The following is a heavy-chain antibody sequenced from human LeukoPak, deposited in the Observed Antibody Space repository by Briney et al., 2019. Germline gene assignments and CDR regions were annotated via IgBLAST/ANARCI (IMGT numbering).Heavy chain of an antibody. J-gene: IGHJ4*02. V-gene: IGHV1-2*02. CDR3: ARVRYVVVPAALGY. CDR1: GYTFTGYY. Sequence: GASVKVSCKASGYTFTGYYMHWVRQAPGQGLEWMGWIYPNSGGTNYAQKFQGRVTMTRDTSISTAYMELSRLRSDDTAVYYCARVRYVVVPAALGYWGQGTLVTVSS. CDR2: IYPNSGGT. D-gene: IGHD2-2*01.